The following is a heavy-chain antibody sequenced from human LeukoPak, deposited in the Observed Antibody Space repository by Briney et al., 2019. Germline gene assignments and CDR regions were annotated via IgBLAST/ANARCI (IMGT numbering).Heavy chain of an antibody. V-gene: IGHV4-30-2*01. CDR2: IFQSGNT. D-gene: IGHD5-12*01. CDR1: GGSISSSESS. Sequence: ESSETLSLTCAVSGGSISSSESSWSWIRQPPGKDLEWIGYIFQSGNTYYNPSLQSRVTISVDRSKNQFSLKLNSVTATDTAVYYCARRGGYDRFDYWGQGILVTVSS. J-gene: IGHJ4*02. CDR3: ARRGGYDRFDY.